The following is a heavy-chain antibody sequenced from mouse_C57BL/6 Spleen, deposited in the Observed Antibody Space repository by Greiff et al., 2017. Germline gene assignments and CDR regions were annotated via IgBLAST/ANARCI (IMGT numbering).Heavy chain of an antibody. CDR1: GYTFTSYW. Sequence: VQLQQPGAELVRPGSSVKLSCKASGYTFTSYWMHWVKQRPVQGLEWIGNIDPSDSETNYNQKFKDKATLTVDKSSSTAYMQLSSLTSEDSAVYYCARAYDYGSSYGFAYWGQGTLVTVSA. CDR3: ARAYDYGSSYGFAY. D-gene: IGHD1-1*01. CDR2: IDPSDSET. J-gene: IGHJ3*01. V-gene: IGHV1-52*01.